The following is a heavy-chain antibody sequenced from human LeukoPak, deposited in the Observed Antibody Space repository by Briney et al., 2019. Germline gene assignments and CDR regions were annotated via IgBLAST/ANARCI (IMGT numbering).Heavy chain of an antibody. D-gene: IGHD3-22*01. CDR2: IIPIFGTA. V-gene: IGHV1-69*13. CDR1: GGTFSRYA. Sequence: ASVKVSCKASGGTFSRYAISWVRQAPGQGLEWMGRIIPIFGTANYAQKFQGRVTITADESSSTAYMELSSLRSEDTAVYYCARDAAIYDNSAYYYLWWGQGTLVTVSS. CDR3: ARDAAIYDNSAYYYLW. J-gene: IGHJ4*02.